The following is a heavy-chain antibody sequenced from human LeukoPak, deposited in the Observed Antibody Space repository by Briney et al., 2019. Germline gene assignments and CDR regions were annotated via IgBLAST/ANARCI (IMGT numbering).Heavy chain of an antibody. V-gene: IGHV3-23*01. D-gene: IGHD3-9*01. CDR1: GFTVTNYA. Sequence: PGASLRLSCAASGFTVTNYAMYWVRQAPGKGLEWVSAISGRDDSTYYADSAKGRFTISRDTSKNTLFLQMNSLRAEDTAVYYCAKWGDYDILTGYYDPDYWGQGTLVTVSS. CDR2: ISGRDDST. J-gene: IGHJ4*02. CDR3: AKWGDYDILTGYYDPDY.